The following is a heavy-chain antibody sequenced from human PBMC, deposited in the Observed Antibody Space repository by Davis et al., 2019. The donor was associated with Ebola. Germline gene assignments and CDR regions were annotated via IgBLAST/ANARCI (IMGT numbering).Heavy chain of an antibody. J-gene: IGHJ3*02. CDR1: GFTFNTYA. Sequence: GESLKISCAASGFTFNTYAMHWVRQAPGKGLEWVAITSYDGTNNYYADSVKGRFVISRDNSKNTLYLQMNSLRPEDTAVYYCVKTRSNWWNDALEIWGRGTMVIVSS. V-gene: IGHV3-30*09. CDR3: VKTRSNWWNDALEI. D-gene: IGHD2-8*02. CDR2: TSYDGTNN.